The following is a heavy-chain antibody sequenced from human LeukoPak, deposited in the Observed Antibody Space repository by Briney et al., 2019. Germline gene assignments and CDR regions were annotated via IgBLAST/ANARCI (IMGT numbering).Heavy chain of an antibody. CDR3: AKDLSSGYFYFDY. Sequence: PGGSLRLSCAASGFTFSSYAMSWVRQASGKGLEWVSVISSGGGSAYYADSVKGRFTISRDNSKNTLYLQMNNLRAEDTAVYYCAKDLSSGYFYFDYWGQGTLVTVSS. J-gene: IGHJ4*02. CDR2: ISSGGGSA. V-gene: IGHV3-23*01. D-gene: IGHD3-22*01. CDR1: GFTFSSYA.